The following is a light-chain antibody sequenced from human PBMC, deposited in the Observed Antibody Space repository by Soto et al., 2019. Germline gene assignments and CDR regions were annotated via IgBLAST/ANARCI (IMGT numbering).Light chain of an antibody. V-gene: IGLV2-8*01. Sequence: QSVLTQPPSASGSPGQSVTISCTGTSSDVGNYNFVSWYQQHPGKAPKLMIYEVSKRPSGVPDRFSGSKSGNTASLTVSGLQADDEADYYCGSYAGSSYVFGTGTRSPS. CDR2: EVS. CDR3: GSYAGSSYV. CDR1: SSDVGNYNF. J-gene: IGLJ1*01.